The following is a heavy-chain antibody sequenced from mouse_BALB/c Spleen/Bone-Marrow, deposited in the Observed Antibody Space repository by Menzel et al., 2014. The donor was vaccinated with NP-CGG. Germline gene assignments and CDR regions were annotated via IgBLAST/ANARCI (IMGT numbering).Heavy chain of an antibody. CDR1: EFSLSSYG. V-gene: IGHV2-9*02. CDR3: AREGRGSYGSSGYAMDY. Sequence: QVQLQQSGPGLVAPSQSLSITCTVSEFSLSSYGVHWVRQPPGKGLEWLGVIWAGGSINYNSALMSRLSISKDNSKSQVFLRMKSLRNDDTAMYYCAREGRGSYGSSGYAMDYWGRGTSVTVSS. D-gene: IGHD1-1*01. J-gene: IGHJ4*01. CDR2: IWAGGSI.